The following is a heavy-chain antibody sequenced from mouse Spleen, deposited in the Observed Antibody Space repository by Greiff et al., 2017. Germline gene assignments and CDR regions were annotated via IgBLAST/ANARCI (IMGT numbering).Heavy chain of an antibody. CDR2: INPSSGYT. J-gene: IGHJ2*01. CDR1: GYTVTNYW. V-gene: IGHV1-7*01. CDR3: ARCKENWDCYFDY. Sequence: QVQLQQAGAELAKPGASVKLSCKASGYTVTNYWMHWGKQRPGQGLEWIGYINPSSGYTKYNQKFKDKATLTADKSSSTAYMQLSSLTYEDSAVYYCARCKENWDCYFDYWGQGTTLTVSS. D-gene: IGHD4-1*01.